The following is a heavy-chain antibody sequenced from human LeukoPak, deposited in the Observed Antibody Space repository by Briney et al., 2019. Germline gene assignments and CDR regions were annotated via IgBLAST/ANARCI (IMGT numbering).Heavy chain of an antibody. V-gene: IGHV1-18*01. CDR3: ARDFFPSAAAAGGNWFDP. J-gene: IGHJ5*02. D-gene: IGHD6-13*01. CDR2: ISAYNGNT. Sequence: ASVKVSCKASGYTFTSYGISWVRQAPGQGLEWMGWISAYNGNTNYAKKLQGRVTMTTDTSTSTAYMELRSLRSDDTAVYYCARDFFPSAAAAGGNWFDPWGQGTLVTVSS. CDR1: GYTFTSYG.